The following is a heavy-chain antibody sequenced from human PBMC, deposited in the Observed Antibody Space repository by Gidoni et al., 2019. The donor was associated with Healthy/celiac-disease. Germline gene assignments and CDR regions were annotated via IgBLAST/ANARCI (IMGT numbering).Heavy chain of an antibody. CDR1: GFTFSSYA. CDR2: ISGSGGST. J-gene: IGHJ5*02. Sequence: EVQLLESGGGLVQPGGSLRRSCAASGFTFSSYAMSWVRQAPGKGLEWVSAISGSGGSTYYADSVKGRFTISRDNSKNTLYLQMNSLRAEDTAVYYCAKDRGKRSWFDPWGQGTLVTVSS. CDR3: AKDRGKRSWFDP. V-gene: IGHV3-23*01. D-gene: IGHD3-10*01.